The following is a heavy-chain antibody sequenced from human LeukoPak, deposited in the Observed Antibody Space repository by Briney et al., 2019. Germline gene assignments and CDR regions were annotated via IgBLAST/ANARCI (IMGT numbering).Heavy chain of an antibody. Sequence: PGGSLRLSCSASGFTFSSYVLHWVRQAPGKGLEYVSAISYSGSSTYYADSVKGRFTISRDNSKNTLYLQMNSLRAEDTAVYYCAREVVTLGKALDYWGQGTLVTVSS. CDR2: ISYSGSST. CDR3: AREVVTLGKALDY. J-gene: IGHJ4*02. CDR1: GFTFSSYV. V-gene: IGHV3-64*04. D-gene: IGHD4-23*01.